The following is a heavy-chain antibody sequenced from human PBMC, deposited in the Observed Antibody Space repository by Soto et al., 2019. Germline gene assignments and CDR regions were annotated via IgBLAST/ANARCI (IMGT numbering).Heavy chain of an antibody. Sequence: GESLKISCKGSGYSFTSYWIGWVRQMPGKGLEWMGIIYPGDSDTRYSPSFQGQVTISADKSISTAYLQWSSLKASDTAMYYCASRGYCSGGSCYGLYAFDIWGQGTMVTVSS. CDR2: IYPGDSDT. J-gene: IGHJ3*02. V-gene: IGHV5-51*01. CDR1: GYSFTSYW. CDR3: ASRGYCSGGSCYGLYAFDI. D-gene: IGHD2-15*01.